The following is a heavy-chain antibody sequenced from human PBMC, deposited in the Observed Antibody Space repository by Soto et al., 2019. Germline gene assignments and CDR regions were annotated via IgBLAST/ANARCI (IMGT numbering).Heavy chain of an antibody. J-gene: IGHJ3*02. Sequence: QVQLVESGGGVVQPGMSLRLSCATSGFSFSSHAMHWVRQAPGKGLEWVAQIWYDGSNRYYAGSMRGRFTISRDFFKNTAFLQMDSLRAEDTAVYYCARDGQNLAPYAFDMWGQGTLVTVSS. CDR2: IWYDGSNR. CDR3: ARDGQNLAPYAFDM. CDR1: GFSFSSHA. V-gene: IGHV3-33*01.